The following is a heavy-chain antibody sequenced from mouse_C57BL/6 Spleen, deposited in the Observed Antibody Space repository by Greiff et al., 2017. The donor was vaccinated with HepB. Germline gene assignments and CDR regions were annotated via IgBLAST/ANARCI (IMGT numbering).Heavy chain of an antibody. CDR3: ARSGVDSFAY. Sequence: VQLQQSGAELAKPGASVKLSCKASGYTFTSYWMNWVKQRPGQGLEWIGYSNPSSGYTKYNQKFKDKATLTADKSTSTAYVQLSSRTYEDSAVYYCARSGVDSFAYWGQGTLVTVSA. CDR1: GYTFTSYW. D-gene: IGHD1-1*02. J-gene: IGHJ3*01. CDR2: SNPSSGYT. V-gene: IGHV1-7*01.